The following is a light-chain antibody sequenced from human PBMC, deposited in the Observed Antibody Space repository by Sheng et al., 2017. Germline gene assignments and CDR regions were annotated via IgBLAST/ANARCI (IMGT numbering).Light chain of an antibody. CDR2: QDY. V-gene: IGLV3-1*01. CDR1: NLGKKY. Sequence: SYELTQPPSVSVSPGKAASIDCSGDNLGKKYTSWYQQKPGQSPLLLLYQDYKRPSGIPERFSGSNSGNTATLTISGTQTMDEADYYCQVWDSSTTVFGGGTKLTVL. CDR3: QVWDSSTTV. J-gene: IGLJ3*02.